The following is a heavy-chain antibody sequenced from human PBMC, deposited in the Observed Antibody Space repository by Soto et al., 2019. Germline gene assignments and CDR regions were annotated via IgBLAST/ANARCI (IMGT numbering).Heavy chain of an antibody. V-gene: IGHV1-2*02. CDR1: GYTFTGYY. CDR3: ARGPHYSGVYAIPYYFDY. J-gene: IGHJ4*02. Sequence: GASVKVSCKASGYTFTGYYMHWVRQAPGQGLEWMGWINPNSGGTNYAQKFQGRVTMTRDTSISTAYMELSRLRSDDTAVYYCARGPHYSGVYAIPYYFDYWGQGTLVTVSS. CDR2: INPNSGGT. D-gene: IGHD2-8*01.